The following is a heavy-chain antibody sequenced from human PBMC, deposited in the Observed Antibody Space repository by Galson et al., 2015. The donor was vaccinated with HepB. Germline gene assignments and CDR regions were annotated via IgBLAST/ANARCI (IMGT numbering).Heavy chain of an antibody. Sequence: SLRLSCAASGFTFSSYEMNWVRQAPGKGLEWVSYISSSGSTIYYADPVKGRFTISRDNAKNSLYLQMNSLRAEDTAVYYCARGKVAVAGKGDYWGQGTLVTVSS. V-gene: IGHV3-48*03. CDR2: ISSSGSTI. J-gene: IGHJ4*02. CDR1: GFTFSSYE. CDR3: ARGKVAVAGKGDY. D-gene: IGHD6-19*01.